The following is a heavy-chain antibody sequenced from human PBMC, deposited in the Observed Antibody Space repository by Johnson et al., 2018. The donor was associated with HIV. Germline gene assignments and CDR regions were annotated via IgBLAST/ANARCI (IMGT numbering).Heavy chain of an antibody. CDR3: ARANSYGDYQANAFDI. CDR2: IWYDGSNK. Sequence: QVQLVESGGGVVQPGRSLRLSCAASGFTFNSYGMHWVRQAPGKGLEWVAVIWYDGSNKYYADSVKGRFTISRDNSKNTLYLQMNSLRAEDTAVYYCARANSYGDYQANAFDIWGQGTMVTVSS. CDR1: GFTFNSYG. J-gene: IGHJ3*02. D-gene: IGHD4-17*01. V-gene: IGHV3-33*01.